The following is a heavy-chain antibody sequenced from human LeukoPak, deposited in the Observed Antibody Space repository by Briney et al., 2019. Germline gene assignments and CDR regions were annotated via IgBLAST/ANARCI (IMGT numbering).Heavy chain of an antibody. J-gene: IGHJ1*01. CDR2: INAGNGNT. D-gene: IGHD6-19*01. V-gene: IGHV1-3*01. Sequence: GASVKVSCKASGYTFSSYAMHWVRQAPGQRPEWMGWINAGNGNTKCSQKFQGRVTITRDTSASTAYMDLSSLRSEDTAVYYCARDPRGSGRFEYFQHWGQGTLVTVSS. CDR1: GYTFSSYA. CDR3: ARDPRGSGRFEYFQH.